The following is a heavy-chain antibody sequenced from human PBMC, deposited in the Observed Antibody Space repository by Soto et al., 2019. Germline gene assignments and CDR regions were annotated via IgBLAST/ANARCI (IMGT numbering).Heavy chain of an antibody. D-gene: IGHD3-9*01. CDR3: AREEGYYDILTGYYRYNWFDP. Sequence: QVQLVQSGAEVKKPGSSVKVSCKASGGTFSSYAISWVRQAPGQGLEWMGGIIPIFGTANYAQKFQGRVTITAEESTSTAYMELSSLRSEDTAVYYCAREEGYYDILTGYYRYNWFDPWGQGTLVTVSS. J-gene: IGHJ5*02. V-gene: IGHV1-69*01. CDR1: GGTFSSYA. CDR2: IIPIFGTA.